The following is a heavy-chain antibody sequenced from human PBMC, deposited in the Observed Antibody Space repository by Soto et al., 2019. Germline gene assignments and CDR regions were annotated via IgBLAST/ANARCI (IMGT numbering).Heavy chain of an antibody. CDR1: GGSISRSFYY. J-gene: IGHJ5*02. CDR2: IYYNEKT. CDR3: ARHHYDSGAHNVNWFDP. Sequence: SETLSLTWTGSGGSISRSFYYWGCIRQPPGKGLEGLGSIYYNEKTYYNFSLKGRATISVYTSKNQFSLRLTAVTAADTAIYYCARHHYDSGAHNVNWFDPRGQGPRVT. V-gene: IGHV4-39*01. D-gene: IGHD3-22*01.